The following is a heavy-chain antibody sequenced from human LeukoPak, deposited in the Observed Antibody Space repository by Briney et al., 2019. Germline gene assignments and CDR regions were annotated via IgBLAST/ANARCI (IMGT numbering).Heavy chain of an antibody. Sequence: ASVKVSSKASGGTFSSYAISWVRQAPGQGLEWMGIINPSGGTTSYAQKFQGRVTMSSDTSTTTVYMQLSSLRSEDTAVYYCAREEVYCSGGSCPPRYEYFQHWGQGTLVTVSP. CDR3: AREEVYCSGGSCPPRYEYFQH. V-gene: IGHV1-46*01. J-gene: IGHJ1*01. CDR1: GGTFSSYA. CDR2: INPSGGTT. D-gene: IGHD2-15*01.